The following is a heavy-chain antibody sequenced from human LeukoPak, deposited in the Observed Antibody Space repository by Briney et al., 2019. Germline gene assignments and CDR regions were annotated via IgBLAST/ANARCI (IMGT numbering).Heavy chain of an antibody. D-gene: IGHD3-3*01. CDR2: VRGGGGTT. CDR3: AKVGFSEMEWLLYSDH. CDR1: GLTFTSYA. V-gene: IGHV3-23*01. J-gene: IGHJ4*02. Sequence: GGSLRLSCAASGLTFTSYAMSWVRQAPGKGREWLSSVRGGGGTTYYADSAKGRFTISRDNSKNTLYLQMSSLRAEDTAVYYCAKVGFSEMEWLLYSDHWGQGTLVTVSS.